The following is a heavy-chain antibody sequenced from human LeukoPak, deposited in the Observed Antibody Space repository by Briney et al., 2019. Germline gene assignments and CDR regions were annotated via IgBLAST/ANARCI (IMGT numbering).Heavy chain of an antibody. CDR1: GNYW. D-gene: IGHD5-18*01. Sequence: GGSLRLSCAASGNYWMHWVRQVPGKGLVRVSHINSDGSWTSYADSVKGRFTISKDNAKNTVYLQMNSLRAEDTAVYYCAKDPWTQQQDSYFDFWGQGTLVTVSS. J-gene: IGHJ4*02. V-gene: IGHV3-74*01. CDR3: AKDPWTQQQDSYFDF. CDR2: INSDGSWT.